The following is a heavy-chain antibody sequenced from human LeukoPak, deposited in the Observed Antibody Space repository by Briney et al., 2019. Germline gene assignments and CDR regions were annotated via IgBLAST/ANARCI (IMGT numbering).Heavy chain of an antibody. CDR1: GGSISSYY. CDR2: IYYSGST. Sequence: SETLSLNCTVSGGSISSYYWSWIRQPPGKGLEWIGYIYYSGSTNYNPSLKSRVTISVDTSKNQFSLKLSSVTAADTAVYYCARGSGVLLWFAELFAFDIWGQGTMVTVSS. CDR3: ARGSGVLLWFAELFAFDI. V-gene: IGHV4-59*01. D-gene: IGHD3-10*01. J-gene: IGHJ3*02.